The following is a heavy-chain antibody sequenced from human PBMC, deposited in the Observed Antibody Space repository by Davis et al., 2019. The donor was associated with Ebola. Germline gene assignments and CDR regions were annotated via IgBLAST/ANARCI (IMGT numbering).Heavy chain of an antibody. CDR1: GFTFSSYG. Sequence: PGGSLRLSCAASGFTFSSYGMHWVRQAPGKGLEWVAFIRYDGSNKYYADSVKGRFTISRDNSKNTLYLQMNSLRAEDTAVYYCAKTPQYGVATMYYYYYYGMDVWGQGTTVTVSS. D-gene: IGHD5-12*01. CDR2: IRYDGSNK. V-gene: IGHV3-30*02. J-gene: IGHJ6*02. CDR3: AKTPQYGVATMYYYYYYGMDV.